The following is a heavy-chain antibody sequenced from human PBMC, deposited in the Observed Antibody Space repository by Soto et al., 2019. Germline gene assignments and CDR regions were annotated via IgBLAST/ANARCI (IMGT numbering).Heavy chain of an antibody. CDR1: GYSFSTYW. Sequence: GESLKNSCKVSGYSFSTYWIGWVRQMAGNELEWVGTLSPGDSYTGYSPSSQGQVTNSVNKSNSPTYLQWSTLKDQDSLKYYCATPGHTASGSYFPPPLMDVWGQGTTVTVSS. CDR3: ATPGHTASGSYFPPPLMDV. D-gene: IGHD3-10*01. V-gene: IGHV5-51*01. J-gene: IGHJ6*02. CDR2: LSPGDSYT.